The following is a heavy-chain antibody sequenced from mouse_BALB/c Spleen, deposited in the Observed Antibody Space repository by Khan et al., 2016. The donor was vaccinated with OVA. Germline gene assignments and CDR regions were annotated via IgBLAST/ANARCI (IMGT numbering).Heavy chain of an antibody. CDR1: GFSLTSYA. J-gene: IGHJ4*01. CDR3: ARHQFPLSLDS. Sequence: QLEESGPDLVAPSQSLSITCTVSGFSLTSYAIHWVRQPPGKGLEWLVVIWSDGRTTYNSALKSRLSISKDNSKSQVFLKINSLQTDDTAMYYCARHQFPLSLDSWGQGTSVTVSS. CDR2: IWSDGRT. V-gene: IGHV2-6-2*01.